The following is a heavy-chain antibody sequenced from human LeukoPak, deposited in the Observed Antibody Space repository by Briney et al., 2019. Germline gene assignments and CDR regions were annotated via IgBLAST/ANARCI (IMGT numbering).Heavy chain of an antibody. CDR2: INHSGST. Sequence: SEILSLTCAVYGGSFSGHYWTWIRQPPGKGLEWIGEINHSGSTNYNPSLKSRVTISVDTSKNQFSLKVSSVTAADTAVYYCARVKDPGGYYYYYYMDIWGKGNTFTVSS. CDR3: ARVKDPGGYYYYYYMDI. J-gene: IGHJ6*03. CDR1: GGSFSGHY. D-gene: IGHD3-16*01. V-gene: IGHV4-34*01.